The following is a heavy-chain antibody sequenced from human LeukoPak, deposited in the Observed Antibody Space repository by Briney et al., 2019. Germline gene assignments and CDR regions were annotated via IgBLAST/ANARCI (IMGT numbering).Heavy chain of an antibody. D-gene: IGHD1-26*01. V-gene: IGHV1-69*05. CDR2: IIPIFGTA. CDR3: ARDRIVGARPNGAFDI. Sequence: GSSVKVSCKPSGGTFSSYAISWVGQAPGQGLEWMGRIIPIFGTANYAQKFQGRVTITTDESTSTAYMELSSLRSEDTAVYYCARDRIVGARPNGAFDIWGQGTMVTVSS. CDR1: GGTFSSYA. J-gene: IGHJ3*02.